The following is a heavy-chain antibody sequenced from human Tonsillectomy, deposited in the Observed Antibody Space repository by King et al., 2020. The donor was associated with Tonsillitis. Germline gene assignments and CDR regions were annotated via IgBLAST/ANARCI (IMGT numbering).Heavy chain of an antibody. CDR2: FYYSGST. Sequence: QLQESGPGLVKPSETLSLTCTVSGGFISNRSYYWGWIRQPPGKGLEWIGSFYYSGSTYYNPSLKSRVTISVDTSKNQFSLKLSSVTAADTAVYYCARLYGSGDYWGQGTLVTVSS. V-gene: IGHV4-39*01. J-gene: IGHJ4*02. D-gene: IGHD3-10*01. CDR3: ARLYGSGDY. CDR1: GGFISNRSYY.